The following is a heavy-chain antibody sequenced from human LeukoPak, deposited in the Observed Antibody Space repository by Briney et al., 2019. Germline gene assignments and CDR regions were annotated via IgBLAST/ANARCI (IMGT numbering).Heavy chain of an antibody. CDR2: INPNSGGT. J-gene: IGHJ3*02. CDR3: AREEVSFDM. V-gene: IGHV1-2*02. Sequence: GASVKVSCKASGYTFTDYYMDWVRQAPGQGLEWMGWINPNSGGTKYAQKFQGRVTMTRDTSISAAYMELSRLRSDDTAVYYCAREEVSFDMWGQGTMVTVSS. CDR1: GYTFTDYY. D-gene: IGHD1-14*01.